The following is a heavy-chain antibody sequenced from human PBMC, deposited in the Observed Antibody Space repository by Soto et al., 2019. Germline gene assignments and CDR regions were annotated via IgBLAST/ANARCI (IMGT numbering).Heavy chain of an antibody. V-gene: IGHV4-39*01. D-gene: IGHD6-19*01. J-gene: IGHJ4*02. CDR3: ARLKAGTGDY. CDR1: RGSISSSTYY. Sequence: ETLALTCTVSRGSISSSTYYWGWIRQSPGKGLEWIGSVYYTGSTYYNPSLKSRVTISIDTSKNQFSLKVSSVTAADTAVYYCARLKAGTGDYWGQGTLVTVS. CDR2: VYYTGST.